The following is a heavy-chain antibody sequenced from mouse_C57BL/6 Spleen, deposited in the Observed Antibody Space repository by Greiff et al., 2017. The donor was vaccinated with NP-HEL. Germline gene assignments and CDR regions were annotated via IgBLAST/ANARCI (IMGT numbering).Heavy chain of an antibody. D-gene: IGHD4-1*01. Sequence: QVQLQQPGAELVKPGASVKLSCKASGYTFTSYWMQWVKQRPGQGLEWIGEIDPSDSYTNYNQKFKGKATLTVDTSSSTAYMQLSSLTSEDAAVYYCARRGLGPLRDYWGQGTSVTVSS. J-gene: IGHJ4*01. CDR3: ARRGLGPLRDY. CDR1: GYTFTSYW. CDR2: IDPSDSYT. V-gene: IGHV1-50*01.